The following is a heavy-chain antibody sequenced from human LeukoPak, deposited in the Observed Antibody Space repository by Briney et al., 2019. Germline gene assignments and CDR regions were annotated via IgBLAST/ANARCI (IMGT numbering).Heavy chain of an antibody. CDR3: ANVYSSGWTEPDY. V-gene: IGHV1-2*02. J-gene: IGHJ4*02. Sequence: ASVKVSCKPSGYTFTGNSMHWVRQAPGQRLEWMGWINPNSEGTAYAQNFQGRVTMTRDTSISTAYMELSRLTSDDAAVYFCANVYSSGWTEPDYWGQGTLVTVSS. CDR2: INPNSEGT. CDR1: GYTFTGNS. D-gene: IGHD6-19*01.